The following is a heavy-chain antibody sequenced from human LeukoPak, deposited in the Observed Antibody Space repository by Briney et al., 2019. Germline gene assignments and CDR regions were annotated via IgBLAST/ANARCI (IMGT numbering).Heavy chain of an antibody. CDR3: ARIPTVTTRYFDY. CDR1: GFTFISYW. CDR2: IYYSGST. D-gene: IGHD4-17*01. Sequence: SCAASGFTFISYWMSWVRQAPGKGLEGIGYIYYSGSTNYNPSLKSGVTISVDTSKNQFSLKLSSVTAADTAVYYFARIPTVTTRYFDYWGQGTLVTVSS. J-gene: IGHJ4*02. V-gene: IGHV4-59*01.